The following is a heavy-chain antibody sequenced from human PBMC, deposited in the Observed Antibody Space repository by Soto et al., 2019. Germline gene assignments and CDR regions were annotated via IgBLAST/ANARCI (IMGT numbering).Heavy chain of an antibody. V-gene: IGHV4-31*03. CDR1: GDSISSGGYY. CDR3: ARGYYRQWFDH. CDR2: IYYSGST. Sequence: SETLSLTCTVSGDSISSGGYYWSWIRQHPGRGLEWIGYIYYSGSTHYNPSLKSRVTISVDTSKNQLSLRLNSVTAADTAVYYCARGYYRQWFDHWGQGTLVTVS. D-gene: IGHD3-22*01. J-gene: IGHJ5*02.